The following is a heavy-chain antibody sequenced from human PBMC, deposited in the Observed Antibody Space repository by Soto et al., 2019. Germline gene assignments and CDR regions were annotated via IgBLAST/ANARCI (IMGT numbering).Heavy chain of an antibody. CDR1: GGSFSGYY. D-gene: IGHD5-18*01. Sequence: SETLSLTCAVYGGSFSGYYCSWIRQPPGKGLEWIGERNHSGSTNHSPSLKSRVTISVDTSKNQFSLRLSSVTAADTAVYYCARGGYSYAYVVFPGFTYSCYHGMDFWGQGTTVAVSS. CDR2: RNHSGST. V-gene: IGHV4-34*01. J-gene: IGHJ6*02. CDR3: ARGGYSYAYVVFPGFTYSCYHGMDF.